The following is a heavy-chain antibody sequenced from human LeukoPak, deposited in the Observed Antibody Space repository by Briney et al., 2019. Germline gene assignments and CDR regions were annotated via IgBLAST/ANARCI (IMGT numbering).Heavy chain of an antibody. CDR3: ARDPKYSNSWFFDY. V-gene: IGHV3-33*01. CDR2: IWYDGSNK. CDR1: GXTFSRYG. J-gene: IGHJ4*02. Sequence: GGSLRLSCAASGXTFSRYGVHWVRQAPGKGLEWVAVIWYDGSNKDYAESVKGRFTISRDNSKSTLYLQMNSLRAEDTAVYYCARDPKYSNSWFFDYWGQGTLVTVSS. D-gene: IGHD6-13*01.